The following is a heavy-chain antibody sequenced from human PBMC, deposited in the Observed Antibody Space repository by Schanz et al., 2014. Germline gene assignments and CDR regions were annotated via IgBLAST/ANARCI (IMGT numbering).Heavy chain of an antibody. CDR1: TFTFSSDW. V-gene: IGHV3-7*04. J-gene: IGHJ3*02. Sequence: EVQLLESGGGLVQPGGSLRLSCASSTFTFSSDWMSWVRQAPGKGLEWVANIKKDGSEKYYVDSVKGRFTISRDNAKNTLYLQMNTLRAEDTAVYYCARKMKLGVYGGKGHDSLDIWGQGTMVTVSS. CDR3: ARKMKLGVYGGKGHDSLDI. CDR2: IKKDGSEK. D-gene: IGHD4-17*01.